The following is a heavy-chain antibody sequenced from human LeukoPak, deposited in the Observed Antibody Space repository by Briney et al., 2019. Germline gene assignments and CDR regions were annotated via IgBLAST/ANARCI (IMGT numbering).Heavy chain of an antibody. Sequence: ASVKVSCKASGYTSTGYYMHWVRQAPGQGLEWMGWINPNSGGTNYAQKFQGRVTMTRDTSISTAYMELSRLRSDDTAVYYCARGRALVVVTARDAFDIWGQGTMVTVSS. J-gene: IGHJ3*02. CDR3: ARGRALVVVTARDAFDI. CDR1: GYTSTGYY. CDR2: INPNSGGT. V-gene: IGHV1-2*02. D-gene: IGHD2-21*02.